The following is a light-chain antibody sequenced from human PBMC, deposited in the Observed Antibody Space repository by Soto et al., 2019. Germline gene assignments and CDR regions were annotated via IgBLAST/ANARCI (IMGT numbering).Light chain of an antibody. CDR1: QSITSY. CDR3: QQRYTTPLT. V-gene: IGKV1-39*01. CDR2: AAS. Sequence: DIQMTQSPSSLSASVGDRVTITCRASQSITSYLNWYQQKPGKAPPLLIYAASSLQSWVPSRFSGSGSGTDFTLNIRSLQPEDLATYFCQQRYTTPLTFGLGTKVEVK. J-gene: IGKJ1*01.